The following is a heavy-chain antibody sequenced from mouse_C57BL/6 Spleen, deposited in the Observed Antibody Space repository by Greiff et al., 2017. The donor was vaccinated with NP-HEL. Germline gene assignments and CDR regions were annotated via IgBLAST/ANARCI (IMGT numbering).Heavy chain of an antibody. V-gene: IGHV1-81*01. J-gene: IGHJ4*01. CDR2: IYPRSGNT. Sequence: QVQLQQSGAELARPGASVKLSCKASGYTFTSYGISWVKQRTGQGLEWIGEIYPRSGNTYYNEKFKGKATLTADKSSSTAYMELRSLTSEDSAVYFCARWDYYYGSSKGYYAMDYWGQGTSVTVSS. CDR3: ARWDYYYGSSKGYYAMDY. D-gene: IGHD1-1*01. CDR1: GYTFTSYG.